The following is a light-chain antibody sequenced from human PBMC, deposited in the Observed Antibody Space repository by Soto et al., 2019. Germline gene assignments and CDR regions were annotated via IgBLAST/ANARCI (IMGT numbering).Light chain of an antibody. CDR3: QQYAGWPLT. Sequence: EVVMTQSPATVSVSPGERTSLSCRASQSIGTNLGWYQQKPGQAPRLHISKTSTRATGVPARFSGSGSGTEFTLTISSLQSEDIAVYYCQQYAGWPLTFGGGTKVDIK. J-gene: IGKJ4*01. V-gene: IGKV3-15*01. CDR1: QSIGTN. CDR2: KTS.